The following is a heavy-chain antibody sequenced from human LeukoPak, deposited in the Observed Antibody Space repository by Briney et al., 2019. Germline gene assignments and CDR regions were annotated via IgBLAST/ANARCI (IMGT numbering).Heavy chain of an antibody. CDR2: IYYSGST. Sequence: SETLSLTCTVSGGSINNYYWSWIRQSPGKGLEWIGYIYYSGSTNYNPSLKSRVTISLDTSKNQFSLKLSSVTAADTAVYYCARSRAFNSGAFDPWGQGSLVTVSS. D-gene: IGHD1-26*01. CDR3: ARSRAFNSGAFDP. V-gene: IGHV4-59*01. CDR1: GGSINNYY. J-gene: IGHJ5*02.